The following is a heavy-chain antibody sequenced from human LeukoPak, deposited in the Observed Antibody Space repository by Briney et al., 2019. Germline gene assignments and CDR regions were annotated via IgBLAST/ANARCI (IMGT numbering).Heavy chain of an antibody. J-gene: IGHJ4*02. CDR2: IKSKTDGGTT. CDR3: TTRYCSSTSCYSAY. Sequence: GGSLRLSCAASGFTFSDAWMCWVRQAPGKGLEWVGRIKSKTDGGTTDYAAPVKGRFTISRDDSKNTLYLQMNSLKTEDTAVYYCTTRYCSSTSCYSAYWGQGTLVTVSS. CDR1: GFTFSDAW. V-gene: IGHV3-15*01. D-gene: IGHD2-2*01.